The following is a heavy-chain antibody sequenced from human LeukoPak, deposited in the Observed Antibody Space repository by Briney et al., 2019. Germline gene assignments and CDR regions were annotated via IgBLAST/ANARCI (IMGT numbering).Heavy chain of an antibody. CDR3: ATFNQREDSGSYLRGMGFDY. CDR1: GYTFTSYD. D-gene: IGHD1-26*01. CDR2: MNPNSGNT. J-gene: IGHJ4*02. V-gene: IGHV1-8*01. Sequence: ASVKVSCKASGYTFTSYDINWVRQATGQGLEWMGWMNPNSGNTGYAQKFQGRVTMTRNTSISTAYMELSSLRSEDTAVYYCATFNQREDSGSYLRGMGFDYWGQGTLVTVSS.